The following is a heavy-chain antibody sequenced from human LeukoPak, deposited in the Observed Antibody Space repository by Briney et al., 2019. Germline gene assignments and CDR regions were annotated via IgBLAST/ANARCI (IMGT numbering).Heavy chain of an antibody. V-gene: IGHV3-7*01. CDR3: ARDLFSGSYYEDF. D-gene: IGHD1-26*01. CDR2: IDEDGSSK. CDR1: GFTLRSYW. Sequence: GGSLRPSXAASGFTLRSYWMSWVRQAPGKGLERVAHIDEDGSSKYYVDSVKGRFSISRDDAKNSLYLQMNSLRAEDTAVYYCARDLFSGSYYEDFWGQGTLVTVSS. J-gene: IGHJ4*02.